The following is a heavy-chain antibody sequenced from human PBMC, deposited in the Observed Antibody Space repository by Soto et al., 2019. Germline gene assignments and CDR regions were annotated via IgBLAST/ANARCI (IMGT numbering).Heavy chain of an antibody. CDR1: GFTFSSYG. Sequence: QVQLVESGGGVVQPGRSLRLSCAASGFTFSSYGMHWVRQAPGKVLEWGAVISYDGSNKYYADSVKGRFTISRDNSKNTLYLQMNSLRAEDTAVYYCATLIGPSDVLRFLEDHYYYYMDVWSKGTTVTVSS. CDR3: ATLIGPSDVLRFLEDHYYYYMDV. V-gene: IGHV3-30*03. CDR2: ISYDGSNK. D-gene: IGHD3-3*01. J-gene: IGHJ6*03.